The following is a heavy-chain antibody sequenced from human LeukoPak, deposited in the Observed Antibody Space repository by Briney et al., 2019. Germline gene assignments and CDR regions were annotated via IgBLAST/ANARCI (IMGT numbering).Heavy chain of an antibody. Sequence: GASVKVSCKASGYTFTSYYMHWVRQAPGQGLEWMGIINPSGGGTSYAQKFQGRVTMTRDMSTSTVYMELSRLRSDDTAVYYCASASTPRGGYYYYYYMDVWGKGTTVTVSS. J-gene: IGHJ6*03. CDR1: GYTFTSYY. V-gene: IGHV1-46*01. CDR2: INPSGGGT. D-gene: IGHD5/OR15-5a*01. CDR3: ASASTPRGGYYYYYYMDV.